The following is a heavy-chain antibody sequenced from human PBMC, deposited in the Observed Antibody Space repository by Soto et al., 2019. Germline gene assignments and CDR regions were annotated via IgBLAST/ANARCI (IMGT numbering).Heavy chain of an antibody. V-gene: IGHV3-23*01. Sequence: PGGSLRLSCAASGFTFSSYAMTWVRQAPGKGLEWVSTISGSGSTTYYAASVRGRFTISRDNPKNTLYLQMNSLRAEDTAVYYCAKELGGFGAVAGTGDYWGQGTLVTVSS. CDR3: AKELGGFGAVAGTGDY. D-gene: IGHD6-19*01. CDR2: ISGSGSTT. CDR1: GFTFSSYA. J-gene: IGHJ4*02.